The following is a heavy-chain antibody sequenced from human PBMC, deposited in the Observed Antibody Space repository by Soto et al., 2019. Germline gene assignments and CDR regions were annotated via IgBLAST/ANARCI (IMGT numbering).Heavy chain of an antibody. V-gene: IGHV1-2*04. Sequence: ASVKVSCKASGYTFSDYYIHWVRQAPGQGLEWMGWIDADSGDTKYAQKLQGWVTMTRDTSINTAYMELSRLRSDDTAVYYCASAPEKLLIPPNLDYCSQRALVTGSS. CDR1: GYTFSDYY. CDR2: IDADSGDT. CDR3: ASAPEKLLIPPNLDY. D-gene: IGHD2-2*02. J-gene: IGHJ4*02.